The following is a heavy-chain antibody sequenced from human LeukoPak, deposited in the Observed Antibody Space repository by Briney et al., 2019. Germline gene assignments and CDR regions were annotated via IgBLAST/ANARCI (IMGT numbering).Heavy chain of an antibody. CDR2: IWSDGTNK. Sequence: GRSLRLSCAASGFTFSSYAMHWVRQAPGQGLEWVAVIWSDGTNKYYSDSVKGRFTISRDNSKNTLYLQMNSLRAEDTAVYYCARGSLLAFDIWGQGTMVTVSS. CDR1: GFTFSSYA. CDR3: ARGSLLAFDI. V-gene: IGHV3-33*01. J-gene: IGHJ3*02.